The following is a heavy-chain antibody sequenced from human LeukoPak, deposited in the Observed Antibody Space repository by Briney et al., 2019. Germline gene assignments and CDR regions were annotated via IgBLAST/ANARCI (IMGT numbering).Heavy chain of an antibody. Sequence: PSETLSLTCTVSGYSISSGYYWGWIRQPPGKGLEWIGSIYHSGSTYYNPSLKSRVTISVDTSKNQFSLKLSSVTAADTAVYYCASSYYYDSSGYPDWFDPWGQGTLVTVSS. J-gene: IGHJ5*02. CDR1: GYSISSGYY. CDR2: IYHSGST. D-gene: IGHD3-22*01. V-gene: IGHV4-38-2*02. CDR3: ASSYYYDSSGYPDWFDP.